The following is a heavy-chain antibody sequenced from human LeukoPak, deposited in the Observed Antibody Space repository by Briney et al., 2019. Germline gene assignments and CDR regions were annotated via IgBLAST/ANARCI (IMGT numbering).Heavy chain of an antibody. V-gene: IGHV4-34*01. J-gene: IGHJ3*02. CDR3: ARAPGYQRTPLLAFDI. Sequence: SETLSLTCTVSGGSISSYYWSWIRQPPGKGLEWIGEINHSGSTNYNPSLKSRVTISVDTSKNQFSLKLSSVTAADTAVYYCARAPGYQRTPLLAFDIWGKGTMVTVSS. CDR1: GGSISSYY. D-gene: IGHD2-15*01. CDR2: INHSGST.